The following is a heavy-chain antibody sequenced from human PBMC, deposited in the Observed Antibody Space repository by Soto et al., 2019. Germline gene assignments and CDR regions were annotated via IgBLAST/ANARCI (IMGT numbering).Heavy chain of an antibody. CDR1: GFTFSSYA. V-gene: IGHV3-30-3*01. CDR2: ISYDGSNK. CDR3: ARRVVVAATAY. J-gene: IGHJ4*02. Sequence: QVQLVESGGGVVQPGRSLRLSCAASGFTFSSYAMHWVRQAPGKGLEWVAVISYDGSNKYYADSVKGRFTISRDNSKNTLYLQMNSLRAEDTAVYYCARRVVVAATAYWGQGTLVTVSS. D-gene: IGHD2-15*01.